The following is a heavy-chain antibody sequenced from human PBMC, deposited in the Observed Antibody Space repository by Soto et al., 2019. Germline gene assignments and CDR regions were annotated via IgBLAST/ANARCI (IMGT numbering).Heavy chain of an antibody. Sequence: EVQLVESGGGLVQPGGSLRLSCAASGFIVSSSYMTWVRQAPGKGLEWVSVMSSGGTTNYADSVKGRFTISRDNSKNTLYLQMNSLRAEDTAVDYCARGKGLDTTSGFDYWGQGTLVAVSS. CDR3: ARGKGLDTTSGFDY. J-gene: IGHJ4*02. D-gene: IGHD3-10*01. CDR2: MSSGGTT. CDR1: GFIVSSSY. V-gene: IGHV3-66*01.